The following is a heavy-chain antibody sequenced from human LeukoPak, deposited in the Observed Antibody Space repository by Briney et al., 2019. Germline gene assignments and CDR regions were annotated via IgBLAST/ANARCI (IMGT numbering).Heavy chain of an antibody. D-gene: IGHD2-2*01. J-gene: IGHJ4*02. CDR2: IYYSGST. Sequence: SETLSLTCTVSGGSISSYYWSWIRQPPGKGLEWIGYIYYSGSTNYNPSLKSRVTISVDTSKNQLSLKLSSVTAADTAVYYCARLQSYCSSTSCYAGRYFDYWGQGTLVTVSS. CDR3: ARLQSYCSSTSCYAGRYFDY. V-gene: IGHV4-59*08. CDR1: GGSISSYY.